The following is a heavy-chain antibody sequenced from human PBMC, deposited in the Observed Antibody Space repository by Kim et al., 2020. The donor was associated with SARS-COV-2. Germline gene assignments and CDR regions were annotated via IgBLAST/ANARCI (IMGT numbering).Heavy chain of an antibody. CDR1: GFTFSDYY. V-gene: IGHV3-11*01. Sequence: GGSLRLSCAASGFTFSDYYMSWIRQAPGKGLEWVSYISSSGSTIYYADSVKGRFTISRDNAKNSLYLQMNSLRAEDTAVYYCARAEETIVVVPAASLYYFDYWGQGTLVTVSS. D-gene: IGHD2-2*01. CDR3: ARAEETIVVVPAASLYYFDY. CDR2: ISSSGSTI. J-gene: IGHJ4*02.